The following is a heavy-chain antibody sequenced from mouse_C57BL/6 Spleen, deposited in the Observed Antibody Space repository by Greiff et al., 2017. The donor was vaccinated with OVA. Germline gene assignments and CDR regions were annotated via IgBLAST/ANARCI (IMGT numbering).Heavy chain of an antibody. J-gene: IGHJ1*03. CDR2: ITPNYGTT. CDR1: GYSFTDYN. CDR3: SRFDYYYGSSSHWYFDV. D-gene: IGHD1-1*01. Sequence: LEESGPELVKPGASVKISCKASGYSFTDYNMNWVKQSNGKSLEWIGVITPNYGTTSYNQKFKGKATLTVDQSSSTAYMQLNSLTSEDSAVYYWSRFDYYYGSSSHWYFDVWGTGTTVTVSS. V-gene: IGHV1-39*01.